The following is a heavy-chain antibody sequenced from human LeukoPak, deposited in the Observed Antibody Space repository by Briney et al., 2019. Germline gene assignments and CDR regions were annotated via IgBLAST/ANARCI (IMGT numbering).Heavy chain of an antibody. J-gene: IGHJ4*02. CDR3: AKGTTIFGVVTYDF. V-gene: IGHV3-23*01. Sequence: GGSLRVSCAASGFTFSSYAMSCVRQAPGKGLEWVSAISGSGGSTYYADSVKGRFTISRDNSKNTLYLQMNSLRAEDTAVYYCAKGTTIFGVVTYDFWGQGTLVTVSS. D-gene: IGHD3-3*01. CDR1: GFTFSSYA. CDR2: ISGSGGST.